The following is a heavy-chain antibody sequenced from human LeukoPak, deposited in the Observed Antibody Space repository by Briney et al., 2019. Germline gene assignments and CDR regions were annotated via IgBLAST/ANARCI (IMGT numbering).Heavy chain of an antibody. D-gene: IGHD6-19*01. Sequence: HSGGSLRLSCAASGFTFSSYDMSWVRQAPGKGLEWVSGISGSGSSTYYADSVKGRFTISRDNSKNTLYLQMNSLRAEDTAVYYCANLIAVAGYPFDYWGQGTLVTVSS. J-gene: IGHJ4*02. CDR1: GFTFSSYD. CDR2: ISGSGSST. V-gene: IGHV3-23*01. CDR3: ANLIAVAGYPFDY.